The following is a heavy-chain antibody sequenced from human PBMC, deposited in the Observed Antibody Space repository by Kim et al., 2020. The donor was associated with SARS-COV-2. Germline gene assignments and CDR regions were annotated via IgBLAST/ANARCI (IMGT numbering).Heavy chain of an antibody. D-gene: IGHD1-26*01. CDR1: GYTFTNYA. J-gene: IGHJ4*02. Sequence: ASVKVSCKASGYTFTNYAIHWVHQAPGQSLEWMGWIKAGSGDRTYSQKFQGRLTITWDTSASTGYMELSALRSEDTAVYFCARMGAAWDYFFDYWGQGTLVTVSS. V-gene: IGHV1-3*01. CDR2: IKAGSGDR. CDR3: ARMGAAWDYFFDY.